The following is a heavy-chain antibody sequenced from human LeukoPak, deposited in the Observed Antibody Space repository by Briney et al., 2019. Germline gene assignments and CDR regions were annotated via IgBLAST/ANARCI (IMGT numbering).Heavy chain of an antibody. D-gene: IGHD3-10*01. CDR2: ITIISSYI. V-gene: IGHV3-21*01. CDR3: ARFSITMVRGVIYYYMDV. Sequence: GGSLRLSCAASGFSFSSYSMNWVRQAPGKGLEWVSSITIISSYIYYADSVKGRFTISRDNAKNSLYLQMNSLRAEDTAVYYCARFSITMVRGVIYYYMDVWGKGTTVTISS. J-gene: IGHJ6*03. CDR1: GFSFSSYS.